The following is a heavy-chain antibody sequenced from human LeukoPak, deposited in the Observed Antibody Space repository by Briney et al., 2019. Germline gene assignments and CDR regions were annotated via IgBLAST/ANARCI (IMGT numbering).Heavy chain of an antibody. Sequence: EASVKVSCKASGGTFSSYAISWVRQAPGQGLEWMGGIIPIFGTANYAQKFQGRVTITADESTSTAYMELSSLRSEDTAVYYCAGGGVDYYDSSGRDGYFDYWGQGTLVTVSS. D-gene: IGHD3-22*01. V-gene: IGHV1-69*13. CDR1: GGTFSSYA. CDR3: AGGGVDYYDSSGRDGYFDY. CDR2: IIPIFGTA. J-gene: IGHJ4*02.